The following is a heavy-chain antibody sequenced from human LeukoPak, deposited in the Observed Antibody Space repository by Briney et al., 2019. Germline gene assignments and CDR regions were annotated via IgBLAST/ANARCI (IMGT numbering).Heavy chain of an antibody. J-gene: IGHJ6*02. Sequence: ASVKVSCKASGYTFTSYAMHWVRQAPGQRLEWMGWINAGNGNTKYSQKFQGRVTITRDTSASTAYMELSSLRSEDTAVYYCARGGRRFLEWDPGFVVYYYYGMDVWGQGTTVTVSS. CDR2: INAGNGNT. CDR1: GYTFTSYA. CDR3: ARGGRRFLEWDPGFVVYYYYGMDV. V-gene: IGHV1-3*01. D-gene: IGHD3-3*01.